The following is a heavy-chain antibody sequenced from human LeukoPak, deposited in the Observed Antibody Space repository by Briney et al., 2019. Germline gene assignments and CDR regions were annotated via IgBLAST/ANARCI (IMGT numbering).Heavy chain of an antibody. V-gene: IGHV3-7*01. J-gene: IGHJ4*02. CDR1: GFTFFNYW. CDR3: ARDVDYANPRHDY. CDR2: INLEGSQK. D-gene: IGHD4/OR15-4a*01. Sequence: PGGSLRLFCAASGFTFFNYWMSWVRQAPGKGLEWVANINLEGSQKYYVDSLKGRFTISRDNANNLLYLQMNSLRAEDTAVYYCARDVDYANPRHDYWGQGTLVTVSS.